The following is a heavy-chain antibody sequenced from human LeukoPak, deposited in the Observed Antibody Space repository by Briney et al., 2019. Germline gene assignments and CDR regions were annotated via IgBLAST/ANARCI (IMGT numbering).Heavy chain of an antibody. CDR3: AIEGATRSPYFDY. CDR2: INPNSGGT. J-gene: IGHJ4*02. Sequence: ASVKVSCKASGYTFTGYYMRWVRQAPGQGLEWMGWINPNSGGTNYAQKFQGRVTMTRDTSISTAYMELSRLRSDDTAVYYCAIEGATRSPYFDYWGQGTLVTVSS. V-gene: IGHV1-2*02. CDR1: GYTFTGYY. D-gene: IGHD1-26*01.